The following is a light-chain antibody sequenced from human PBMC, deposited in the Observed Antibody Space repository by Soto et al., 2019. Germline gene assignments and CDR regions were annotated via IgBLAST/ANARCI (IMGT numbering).Light chain of an antibody. CDR2: AAS. J-gene: IGKJ4*01. V-gene: IGKV1-39*01. CDR1: QSISNY. Sequence: DIQMTQSPSSLSASVGDRVTITCRSSQSISNYLNWYQQKPGKAPKLLIYAASSLQSGVPSRFSGSGSGTDFTLIISSLQPEDFATYYCQQSSTFGGGTKVEIK. CDR3: QQSST.